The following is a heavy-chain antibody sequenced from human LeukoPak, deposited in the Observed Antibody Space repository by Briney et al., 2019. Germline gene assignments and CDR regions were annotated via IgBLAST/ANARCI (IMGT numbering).Heavy chain of an antibody. J-gene: IGHJ4*02. CDR3: ARGVTQ. Sequence: SETLSLTCTVSGGSIDDYYWSWIRQPPGKGLEWIGYIYYTGSTSYNPSLQSRLTISIDTSKTQFSLRLTSVTAAGTAVYFCARGVTQWGQGTLVTVSS. D-gene: IGHD2-21*02. V-gene: IGHV4-59*01. CDR2: IYYTGST. CDR1: GGSIDDYY.